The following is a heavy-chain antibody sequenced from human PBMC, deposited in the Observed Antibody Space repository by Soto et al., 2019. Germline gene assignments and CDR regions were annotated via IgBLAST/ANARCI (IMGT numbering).Heavy chain of an antibody. V-gene: IGHV4-30-4*01. D-gene: IGHD5-12*01. CDR3: ARKMVATMDRFDY. Sequence: PSETLSLTCTVSGGSISSGDYYWSWIRQPPGKGLEWIGYIYYSGSTYYNPSLKSRVTISVDTSKNQFSLKLSSVTAADTAVYYCARKMVATMDRFDYWGQGTLVTVSS. CDR1: GGSISSGDYY. CDR2: IYYSGST. J-gene: IGHJ4*02.